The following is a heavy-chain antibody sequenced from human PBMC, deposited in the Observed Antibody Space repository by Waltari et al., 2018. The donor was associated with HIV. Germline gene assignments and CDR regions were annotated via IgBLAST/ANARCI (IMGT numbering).Heavy chain of an antibody. J-gene: IGHJ3*02. CDR2: KYDRSEGYN. CDR1: GDRVPSNSSA. CDR3: ARHSGYDAFDI. Sequence: QVQLQQSGPGWVKSSQTLSLTCAISGDRVPSNSSAWNWIRQSASRGPVWLGKKYDRSEGYNDYAVSVKSRMTINPDTSKNQFSMQLNSVTPEDTAVYYWARHSGYDAFDIWGQGTMVTVSS. V-gene: IGHV6-1*01. D-gene: IGHD5-12*01.